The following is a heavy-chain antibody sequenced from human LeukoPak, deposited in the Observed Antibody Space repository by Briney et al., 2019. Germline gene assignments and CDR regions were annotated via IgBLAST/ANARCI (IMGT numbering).Heavy chain of an antibody. J-gene: IGHJ4*02. CDR3: TRDRRKGAPNNDY. Sequence: GGSLRLSCTTSGFTFGDYVMSWVRQAPGKGLEWVGFIRSKAYGGTTEYAASVKGRFTISRDDSKSIAYLQMNSLKTEDTAVYYCTRDRRKGAPNNDYWGQGTLVTVSS. CDR2: IRSKAYGGTT. V-gene: IGHV3-49*04. CDR1: GFTFGDYV.